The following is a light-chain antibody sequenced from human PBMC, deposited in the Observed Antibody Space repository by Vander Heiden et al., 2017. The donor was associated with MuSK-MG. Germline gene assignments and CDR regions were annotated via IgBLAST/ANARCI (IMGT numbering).Light chain of an antibody. CDR2: EGS. V-gene: IGLV2-14*02. J-gene: IGLJ1*01. Sequence: QSALPQPASVSGSPGQSITISCTGTSRDVGNYNLVSWYQQHPGKAPQLMIYEGSKRPSGVSNRFSGSKSGNTASLTISGLQPEDEADYYCSSYSASNTYVFGTGTKVTVL. CDR3: SSYSASNTYV. CDR1: SRDVGNYNL.